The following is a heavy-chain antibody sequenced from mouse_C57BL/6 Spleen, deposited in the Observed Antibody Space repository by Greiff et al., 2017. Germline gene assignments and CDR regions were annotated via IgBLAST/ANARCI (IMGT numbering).Heavy chain of an antibody. J-gene: IGHJ4*01. CDR1: GFTFSSYA. D-gene: IGHD2-10*02. V-gene: IGHV5-9-1*02. CDR2: ISSGGDYI. CDR3: TRGRGGKYGYGNYVHYYAMDY. Sequence: DVKLVESGEGLVKPGGSLKLSCAASGFTFSSYAMSWVRQTPEKRLEWVAYISSGGDYIYYADTVKGRFTISRDNARNTLYLQMSSLKSEDTAMYYCTRGRGGKYGYGNYVHYYAMDYWGQGTSVTVSS.